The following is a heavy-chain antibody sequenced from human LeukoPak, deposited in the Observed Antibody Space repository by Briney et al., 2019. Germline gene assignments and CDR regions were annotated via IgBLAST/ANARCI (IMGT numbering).Heavy chain of an antibody. Sequence: GSLRLFFSASWVTVSRNYISWVRQAPGKGLEWVSVIYSGGSTYYADSVKGRFTISRDNSKNTLYLQMNSLRAEDTAVYYCARVKYSYGAYLDYWGQGTLVTVSS. CDR3: ARVKYSYGAYLDY. V-gene: IGHV3-53*01. CDR2: IYSGGST. CDR1: WVTVSRNY. D-gene: IGHD5-18*01. J-gene: IGHJ4*02.